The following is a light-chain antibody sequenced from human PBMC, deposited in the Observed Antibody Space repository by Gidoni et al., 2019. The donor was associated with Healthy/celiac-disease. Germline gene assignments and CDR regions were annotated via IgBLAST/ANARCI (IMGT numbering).Light chain of an antibody. V-gene: IGKV3-11*01. CDR2: DAS. Sequence: EIILTQSPATLSLSPGERATLSCRASQSVSSSLAWYQQRPGQAPRLLIYDASNRATGIPARFSGSGSGTDFTLTISSLEPEDFAVYYCQQRSNWPPGVTFGGXTKVEIK. CDR3: QQRSNWPPGVT. CDR1: QSVSSS. J-gene: IGKJ4*01.